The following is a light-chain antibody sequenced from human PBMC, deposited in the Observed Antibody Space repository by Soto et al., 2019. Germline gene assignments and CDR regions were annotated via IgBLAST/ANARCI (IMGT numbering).Light chain of an antibody. V-gene: IGLV2-14*01. CDR3: SSYTTSSTLV. CDR1: SSDVAGYNY. J-gene: IGLJ3*02. Sequence: QSALTQPASVSGSPGQSITISCTGTSSDVAGYNYVSWFQHHPGKAPKLMIYEFSNRPSGVSNRFSGSKSGNTASLTISGLQADDEADYYCSSYTTSSTLVFGGGTKVTVL. CDR2: EFS.